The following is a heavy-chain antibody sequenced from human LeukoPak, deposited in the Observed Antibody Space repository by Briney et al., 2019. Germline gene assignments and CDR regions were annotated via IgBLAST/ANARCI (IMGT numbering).Heavy chain of an antibody. V-gene: IGHV4-59*01. CDR1: GGSISRYY. J-gene: IGHJ6*03. Sequence: PSETLSLTCTVSGGSISRYYWSWIRQPPGKGLEWIGYIYYSGSTNYNPSLKSRVTIPVDTSKNQFSLKLSSVTAADTAVYYCARTKNDYLGYYYMDAWGKGTRSPSP. CDR2: IYYSGST. CDR3: ARTKNDYLGYYYMDA. D-gene: IGHD2/OR15-2a*01.